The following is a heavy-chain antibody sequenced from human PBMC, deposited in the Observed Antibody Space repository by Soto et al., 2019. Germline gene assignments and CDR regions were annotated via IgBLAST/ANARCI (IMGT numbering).Heavy chain of an antibody. CDR2: IWYDGTNR. Sequence: QVNLVESGGGVVQPGRSLRLSCAASGFTFSNHGMHWVRQAPGKELEWVTVIWYDGTNRFYADSVKGRFTISRDISENTVFLQMNSVRAEDTAVYYCARESSSGRRDRIDYWGQGTLVTVSS. D-gene: IGHD6-19*01. V-gene: IGHV3-33*01. CDR3: ARESSSGRRDRIDY. CDR1: GFTFSNHG. J-gene: IGHJ4*02.